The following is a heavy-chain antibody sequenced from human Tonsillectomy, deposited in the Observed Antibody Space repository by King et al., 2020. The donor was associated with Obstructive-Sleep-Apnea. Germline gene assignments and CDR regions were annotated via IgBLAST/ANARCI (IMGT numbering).Heavy chain of an antibody. Sequence: VQLVESGGGVVQPGRSLRLSCAASGFTFSSYAMHWVRQAPGKGLEWVAVISYDGSNKYYADSVKGRFTISRDNSKNTLYLQMNSLRAEDTAVYYCARGERIVVVINFDYWGQGTLVTVSS. V-gene: IGHV3-30*04. CDR1: GFTFSSYA. CDR3: ARGERIVVVINFDY. D-gene: IGHD3-22*01. J-gene: IGHJ4*02. CDR2: ISYDGSNK.